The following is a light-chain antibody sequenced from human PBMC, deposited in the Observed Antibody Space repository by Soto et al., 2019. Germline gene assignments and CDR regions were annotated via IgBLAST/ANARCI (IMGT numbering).Light chain of an antibody. CDR1: QGISNY. V-gene: IGKV1-33*01. CDR2: DAS. J-gene: IGKJ5*01. Sequence: DIQMTQSPSSLSASIGDRVTITCQASQGISNYLNWYQQKPGEAPNLLIYDASNLGSGVPSRFSGSGSGADFTLTISSLQPEDFATYYCQQYNNWPPITFGQGTRLEI. CDR3: QQYNNWPPIT.